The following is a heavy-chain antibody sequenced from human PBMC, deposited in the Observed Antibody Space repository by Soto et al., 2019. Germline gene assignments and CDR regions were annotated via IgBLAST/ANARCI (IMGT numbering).Heavy chain of an antibody. CDR2: ISAYNGNT. J-gene: IGHJ5*02. Sequence: ASVKVSCKASGYTFTSYGISWVRQAPGQGLEWMGWISAYNGNTNYAQKLQGRVTMTTDTSTSTAYMELRSLRSDDTAVYYCARDSGYCSSTSCYVFWFDPWGQGTLVTVSS. D-gene: IGHD2-2*01. V-gene: IGHV1-18*01. CDR3: ARDSGYCSSTSCYVFWFDP. CDR1: GYTFTSYG.